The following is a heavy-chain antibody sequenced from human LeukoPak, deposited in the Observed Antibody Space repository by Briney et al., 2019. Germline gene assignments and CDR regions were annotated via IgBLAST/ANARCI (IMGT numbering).Heavy chain of an antibody. CDR2: IKSKTDGETT. CDR3: TTVYSDSSGYYFNYCDY. D-gene: IGHD3-22*01. CDR1: GFTVSNAW. Sequence: GGSLRLSCAASGFTVSNAWMSWVRQAPGKGLEWVGRIKSKTDGETTDYAAPVKGRFTISRDDSKNTLYLQMKSLKTEDTAVYYCTTVYSDSSGYYFNYCDYWGQGTLVTVST. V-gene: IGHV3-15*01. J-gene: IGHJ4*02.